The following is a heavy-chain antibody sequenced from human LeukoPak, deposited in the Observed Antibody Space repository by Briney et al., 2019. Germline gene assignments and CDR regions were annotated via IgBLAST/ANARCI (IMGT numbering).Heavy chain of an antibody. Sequence: PGGSLRLSCAASGFTFSSYGMHWVRQAPGKGLEWVAVISYDGGNKYYADSVKGRFTISRDNSKNTLYLQMNSLRAEDTAVYYCAKDLDGDSTYYYGMDVWGQGTTVTVSS. J-gene: IGHJ6*02. V-gene: IGHV3-30*18. CDR3: AKDLDGDSTYYYGMDV. CDR1: GFTFSSYG. D-gene: IGHD4-17*01. CDR2: ISYDGGNK.